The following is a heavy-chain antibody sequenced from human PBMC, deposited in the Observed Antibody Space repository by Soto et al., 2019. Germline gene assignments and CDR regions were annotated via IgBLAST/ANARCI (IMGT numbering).Heavy chain of an antibody. CDR3: ARGYDFWSGYYTVYYFDY. V-gene: IGHV3-48*02. Sequence: TGGSLRLSCAASGFTFSSYSMNWVRQAPGKGLEWVSYISSSSSTIYYADSVKGRFTISRDNAKNSLYLQMNSLRDEDTAVYYCARGYDFWSGYYTVYYFDYWGQGTLVTVS. CDR2: ISSSSSTI. J-gene: IGHJ4*02. D-gene: IGHD3-3*01. CDR1: GFTFSSYS.